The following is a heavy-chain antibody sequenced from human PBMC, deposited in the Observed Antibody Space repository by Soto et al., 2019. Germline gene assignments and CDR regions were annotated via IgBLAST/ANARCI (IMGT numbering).Heavy chain of an antibody. CDR2: FTHSVST. J-gene: IGHJ5*02. D-gene: IGHD2-2*01. CDR1: GGAFRGYY. CDR3: ARGTPDLVVGPAAMMEQFEP. V-gene: IGHV4-34*01. Sequence: SETLSLTCAAYGGAFRGYYWSWIRQPPGKGLEWIGEFTHSVSTNYNPSLKSRVTISVDTSKNQFSLKLSSVTAADTAVYYCARGTPDLVVGPAAMMEQFEPWRQGTRVIVAS.